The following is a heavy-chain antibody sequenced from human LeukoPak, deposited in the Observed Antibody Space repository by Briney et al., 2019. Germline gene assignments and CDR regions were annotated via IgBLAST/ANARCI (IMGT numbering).Heavy chain of an antibody. CDR3: AVGYSSGWYFFDY. D-gene: IGHD6-19*01. J-gene: IGHJ4*02. CDR2: IYYSGST. Sequence: SETLSLTCTVSGGSISSSSYYWGWIRQPPGKGLEWIGSIYYSGSTYYNPSLKSRVTISVDTSKNQFSLKLSSVTAADTAVYYCAVGYSSGWYFFDYWGQGTLVTVSS. CDR1: GGSISSSSYY. V-gene: IGHV4-39*07.